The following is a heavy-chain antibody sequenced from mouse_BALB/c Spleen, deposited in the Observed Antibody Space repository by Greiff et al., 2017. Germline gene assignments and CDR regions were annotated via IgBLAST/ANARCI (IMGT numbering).Heavy chain of an antibody. V-gene: IGHV5-17*02. D-gene: IGHD1-1*02. J-gene: IGHJ1*01. CDR2: ISSGSSTI. CDR1: GFTFSSFG. CDR3: EREAGSGYFDV. Sequence: EVKLVESGGGLVQPGGSLKLSCAASGFTFSSFGMHWVRQAPEKGLEWVAYISSGSSTIYYADTVKGRFTISRDNPKNTLFLQMTSLRSEDTAMYYCEREAGSGYFDVRGAGTAVTDSS.